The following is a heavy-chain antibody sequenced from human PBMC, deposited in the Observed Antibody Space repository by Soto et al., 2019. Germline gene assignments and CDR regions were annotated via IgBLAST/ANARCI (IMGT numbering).Heavy chain of an antibody. V-gene: IGHV4-4*02. CDR2: IYHSGST. CDR3: ARSIAARQIYYYYGMDV. Sequence: ETLSLTCAVSGGSISSSNWWSWVRQPPGKGLEWIGEIYHSGSTNYNPSLKSRVTISVDKSKNQFSLKLSSVTAADTAVYYCARSIAARQIYYYYGMDVWGQGTTVTVSS. D-gene: IGHD6-6*01. CDR1: GGSISSSNW. J-gene: IGHJ6*02.